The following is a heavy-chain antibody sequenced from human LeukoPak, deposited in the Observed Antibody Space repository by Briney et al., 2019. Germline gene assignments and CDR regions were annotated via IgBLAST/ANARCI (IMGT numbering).Heavy chain of an antibody. D-gene: IGHD3-10*01. V-gene: IGHV3-66*01. CDR1: GFTVSSNY. J-gene: IGHJ3*02. CDR3: ARGGELWFGENAFDI. Sequence: GGSLRLSCAASGFTVSSNYMSWVRQAPGKGLEWVSVIYSGGSTYYADSVKGRFTISRDNSKNTLYLQMNSLSAEDTAVYYCARGGELWFGENAFDIWGQGTMVTVSS. CDR2: IYSGGST.